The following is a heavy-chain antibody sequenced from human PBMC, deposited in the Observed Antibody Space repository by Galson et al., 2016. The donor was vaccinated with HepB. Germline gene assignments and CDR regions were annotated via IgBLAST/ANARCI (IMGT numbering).Heavy chain of an antibody. CDR2: IVSYFGTA. D-gene: IGHD5-18*01. CDR3: ARVSRYTYGFPIDY. J-gene: IGHJ4*02. V-gene: IGHV1-69*01. Sequence: SCKASGGSFRNYAISWVRQAPGQGLGWMGGIVSYFGTADYAQKFQGRVMITADESTNTAYMDLSSLTSEDTAVYYCARVSRYTYGFPIDYWGQGTLVTVSS. CDR1: GGSFRNYA.